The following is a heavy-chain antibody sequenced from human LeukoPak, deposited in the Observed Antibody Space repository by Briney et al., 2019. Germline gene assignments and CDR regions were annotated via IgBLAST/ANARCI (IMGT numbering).Heavy chain of an antibody. D-gene: IGHD1-26*01. CDR1: GDPISSYY. CDR2: IFHSGNT. CDR3: ARQPYPIGAYYFDY. Sequence: PSETLSLTCIVSGDPISSYYWSWVRQPPGKGLEWIGYIFHSGNTNYNPSLKSRVTMSIDTSKNQFSLRLSSVTAADTAVYYCARQPYPIGAYYFDYWGPGTLVSVSS. V-gene: IGHV4-59*08. J-gene: IGHJ4*02.